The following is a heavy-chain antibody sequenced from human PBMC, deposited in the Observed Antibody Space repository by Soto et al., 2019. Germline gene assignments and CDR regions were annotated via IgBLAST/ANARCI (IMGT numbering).Heavy chain of an antibody. J-gene: IGHJ5*02. CDR2: IYHSGST. D-gene: IGHD2-2*01. V-gene: IGHV4-30-2*01. Sequence: LTSAVSGGTISSCGYSWSWIRQPPGKGLEWIGYIYHSGSTYYNPSLKSRVTISVDRSKNQFSLKLSSVTAADTAVYYCARVPDRWGQATLVTVSS. CDR1: GGTISSCGYS. CDR3: ARVPDR.